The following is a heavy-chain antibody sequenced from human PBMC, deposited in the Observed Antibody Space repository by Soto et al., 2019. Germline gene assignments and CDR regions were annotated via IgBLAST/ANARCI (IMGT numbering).Heavy chain of an antibody. D-gene: IGHD1-1*01. CDR1: GFTFSSYA. Sequence: EVQLLESGGGLVQPGGSLRLSCAASGFTFSSYAMSWDRQAPGKGLAWVSAISGSGGSTFHAESVKGQFTISRDNSKNTLYLQMNSLRAEDTAVYYCAKRTGTYYSDCWGQGTLVTVSS. V-gene: IGHV3-23*01. CDR2: ISGSGGST. CDR3: AKRTGTYYSDC. J-gene: IGHJ4*02.